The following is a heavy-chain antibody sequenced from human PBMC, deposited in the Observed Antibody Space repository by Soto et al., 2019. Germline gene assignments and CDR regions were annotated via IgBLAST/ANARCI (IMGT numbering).Heavy chain of an antibody. V-gene: IGHV5-10-1*01. D-gene: IGHD3-22*01. CDR1: GYSFTSYW. Sequence: GESLKISCKGSGYSFTSYWISWVRQMPGKGLEWMGRIDPSDSYTNYSPSFQGHVTISADKSISTAYLQWSSLKASDTAMYYCARQHYYDSSGYPRYYYGMDVWGQGTTVTVSS. J-gene: IGHJ6*02. CDR3: ARQHYYDSSGYPRYYYGMDV. CDR2: IDPSDSYT.